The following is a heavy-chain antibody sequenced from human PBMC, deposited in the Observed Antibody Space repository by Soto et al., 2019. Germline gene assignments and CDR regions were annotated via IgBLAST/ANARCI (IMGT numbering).Heavy chain of an antibody. CDR3: ASAQVRDYYDISGYSTCFDT. J-gene: IGHJ5*02. D-gene: IGHD3-22*01. Sequence: QVQLQESGPGLVKPSQTLSLTCTVSGGSISSGGYYWSWIRQHPGKGLEWSGYIYYSVSTYYNPSLKSRVTISVDTSKNQFSLKLSSVTAADTAVYYCASAQVRDYYDISGYSTCFDTWGQGTLVTVSS. CDR2: IYYSVST. V-gene: IGHV4-31*03. CDR1: GGSISSGGYY.